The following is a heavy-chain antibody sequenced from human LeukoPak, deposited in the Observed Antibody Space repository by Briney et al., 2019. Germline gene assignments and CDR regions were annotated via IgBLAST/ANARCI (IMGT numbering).Heavy chain of an antibody. D-gene: IGHD2-15*01. Sequence: VASVKVSCKASGYTFTSYGISWVRQAPGQGLEWMGGIIPIFGTANYAQKFQGRVTITTDESTSTAYMELSSLRSEDTAVYYCARSPVLHCSGGSCYYMDVWGKGTTVTVSS. CDR3: ARSPVLHCSGGSCYYMDV. CDR2: IIPIFGTA. CDR1: GYTFTSYG. J-gene: IGHJ6*03. V-gene: IGHV1-69*05.